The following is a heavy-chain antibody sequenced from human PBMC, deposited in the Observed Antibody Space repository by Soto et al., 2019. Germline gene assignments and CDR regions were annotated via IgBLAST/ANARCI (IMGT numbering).Heavy chain of an antibody. CDR2: ISGSGATT. CDR1: GVRFSSYA. Sequence: PGGSLRLSCAASGVRFSSYALSWVRQAPGKVLEWLSVISGSGATTFSADSVKGRFTFSKDSSMNSFYLQMDSLKVDDTAVYYCATLAMAGDTVYYFNGLDVWGQGTTVTVSS. CDR3: ATLAMAGDTVYYFNGLDV. J-gene: IGHJ6*02. D-gene: IGHD3-3*02. V-gene: IGHV3-23*01.